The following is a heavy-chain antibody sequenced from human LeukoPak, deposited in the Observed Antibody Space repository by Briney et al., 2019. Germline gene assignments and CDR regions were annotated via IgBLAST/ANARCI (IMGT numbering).Heavy chain of an antibody. V-gene: IGHV1-8*01. CDR3: ARQYYDFWSGYQGRAFDI. CDR2: MNPNSGNT. CDR1: GYTFTSYD. D-gene: IGHD3-3*01. Sequence: ASVKVSCKASGYTFTSYDINWVRQATGQGLGWMGWMNPNSGNTGYAQKFQGRVTMTRNTSISTAYMELSSLRSEDTAVYYCARQYYDFWSGYQGRAFDIWGQGTMVTVSS. J-gene: IGHJ3*02.